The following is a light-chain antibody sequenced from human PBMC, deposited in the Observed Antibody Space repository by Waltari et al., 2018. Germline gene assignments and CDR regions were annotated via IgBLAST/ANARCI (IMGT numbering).Light chain of an antibody. V-gene: IGLV1-44*01. CDR3: AAWDDSLNGPL. CDR2: SNN. Sequence: QSVLTQPPSASGTPGQRVTISCSGSSSHLGTNTVNWYQQPPGTSPKLLLYSNNQRPSGVPDRFSGSKSGTSASLAISGLQSEDEADYYCAAWDDSLNGPLFGGGTKLTVL. CDR1: SSHLGTNT. J-gene: IGLJ2*01.